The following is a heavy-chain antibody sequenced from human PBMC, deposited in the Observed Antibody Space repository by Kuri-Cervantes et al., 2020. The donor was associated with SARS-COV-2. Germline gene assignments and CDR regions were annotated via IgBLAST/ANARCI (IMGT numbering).Heavy chain of an antibody. CDR1: GGSFNNYY. CDR3: ARGVTGVEHTVVLIATYYYHYYLDV. D-gene: IGHD2-21*01. Sequence: SETLSFTCAVYGGSFNNYYWSWVRQSQGKGLEWIGEINHNGNTNYNPSLKSRVTISVDTSKNQFSLKLSSVAAADAAVYYCARGVTGVEHTVVLIATYYYHYYLDVWGKGTTVTVSS. V-gene: IGHV4-34*01. J-gene: IGHJ6*03. CDR2: INHNGNT.